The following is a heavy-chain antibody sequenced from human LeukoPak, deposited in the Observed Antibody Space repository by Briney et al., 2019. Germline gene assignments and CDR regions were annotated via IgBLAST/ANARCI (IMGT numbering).Heavy chain of an antibody. J-gene: IGHJ4*02. CDR3: ARVTYGSGTYGAFDY. D-gene: IGHD3-10*01. V-gene: IGHV3-30*03. CDR1: GFPFSDYG. Sequence: GGSLRLSCAASGFPFSDYGMYWVRQAPGKGLEWLAVISHDGNNKYYADSVKGRFTISRDNSKNTLYLQMNSLRAEDTAVYYCARVTYGSGTYGAFDYWGQGTLVTVSS. CDR2: ISHDGNNK.